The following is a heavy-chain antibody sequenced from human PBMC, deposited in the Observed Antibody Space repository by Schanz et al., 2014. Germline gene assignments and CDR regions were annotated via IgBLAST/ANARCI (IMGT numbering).Heavy chain of an antibody. CDR2: ISTFRNEDT. J-gene: IGHJ3*02. Sequence: QVQLVQSGAEAKKPGASVRVSCKVSGYAFTTYGISWVRQAPGQGPEFMGWISTFRNEDTNSAQRFQGRLTMTTDTSTSTAYMELRSLRSDDTAVYYCAREMLDILATMNDDAFDIWGQGTTVTVSS. CDR1: GYAFTTYG. V-gene: IGHV1-18*01. D-gene: IGHD5-12*01. CDR3: AREMLDILATMNDDAFDI.